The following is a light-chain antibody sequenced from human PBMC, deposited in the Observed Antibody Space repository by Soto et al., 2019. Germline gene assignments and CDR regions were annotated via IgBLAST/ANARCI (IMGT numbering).Light chain of an antibody. Sequence: QSALTQPRSVSGSPGQSVTISCTGTSSDVGRYNYVSWYQQHPCKAPKLMIYDVSKRPSGVPDRFSGSKSGNTASLTISGLQAEDEADYSCCSYAGSYTLGVFGGGTKLTVL. J-gene: IGLJ3*02. CDR3: CSYAGSYTLGV. CDR1: SSDVGRYNY. CDR2: DVS. V-gene: IGLV2-11*01.